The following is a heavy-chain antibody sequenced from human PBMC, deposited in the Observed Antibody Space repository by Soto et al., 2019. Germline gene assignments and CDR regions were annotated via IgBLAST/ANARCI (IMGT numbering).Heavy chain of an antibody. CDR1: GYTFTSYG. CDR2: ISAYNGNT. J-gene: IGHJ3*02. D-gene: IGHD5-12*01. V-gene: IGHV1-18*01. CDR3: ARDQASLDGYNYPDAFDI. Sequence: QVQLVQSGAEVKKPGASVKVSCKASGYTFTSYGISWVRQAPGQGREWMGWISAYNGNTNYAQKPQGRGTMTTDPSTRTAYMELGSLRSDDTAVYYCARDQASLDGYNYPDAFDIWGQGTMVTVSS.